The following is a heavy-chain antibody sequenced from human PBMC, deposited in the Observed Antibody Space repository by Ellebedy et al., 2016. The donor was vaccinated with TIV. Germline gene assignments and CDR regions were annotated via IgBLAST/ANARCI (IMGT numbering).Heavy chain of an antibody. CDR3: ASGDFDF. D-gene: IGHD3-10*01. CDR2: MYSGETT. Sequence: GESLKISCAASRFAVSNNYMHWVRQAPGKGLEWVSVMYSGETTDYADSVKDRFTIFRDNSKNTLYLQMNSLRAEDTAVYYCASGDFDFWGQGTMVTVSS. V-gene: IGHV3-66*01. CDR1: RFAVSNNY. J-gene: IGHJ3*01.